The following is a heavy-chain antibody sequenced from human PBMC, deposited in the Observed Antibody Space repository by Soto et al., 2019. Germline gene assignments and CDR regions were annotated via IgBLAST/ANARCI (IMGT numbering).Heavy chain of an antibody. CDR3: ARQWGATFDY. CDR2: IYYSGST. D-gene: IGHD2-8*01. CDR1: GGSISSYY. V-gene: IGHV4-59*01. Sequence: QVQLQESGPGLVKPSETLSLTCTVSGGSISSYYWSWIRQPPGKGLEWIGYIYYSGSTNYNPSLKSRVTISVDTSKNQFSLRPTSVTAADTAVYYCARQWGATFDYWGQGTLVTVSS. J-gene: IGHJ4*02.